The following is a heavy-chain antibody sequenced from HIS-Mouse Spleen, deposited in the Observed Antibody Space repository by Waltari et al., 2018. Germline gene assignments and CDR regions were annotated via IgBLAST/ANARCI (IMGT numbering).Heavy chain of an antibody. J-gene: IGHJ4*02. Sequence: QLQLQESGPGLVKPSETLSLTCTVSGGSISSSSYYWGWIRQPPGKGLEWIGSIYYSGSTYYNPSLKSRVTISVDTSKNLCSLKLSSVTAADTAVYYCVRCGGDCYSDYWGQGTLVTVSS. V-gene: IGHV4-39*01. CDR2: IYYSGST. CDR1: GGSISSSSYY. D-gene: IGHD2-21*02. CDR3: VRCGGDCYSDY.